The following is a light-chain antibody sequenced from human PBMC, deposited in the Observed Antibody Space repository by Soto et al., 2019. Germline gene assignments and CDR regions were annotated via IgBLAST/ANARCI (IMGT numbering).Light chain of an antibody. Sequence: EIVMTQSPATLSVSPGERATLSCRASQSVSSNLAWYQQKPGQPPRLLIYGASTRATGIPARFSGSGSGTEFTLTISSLQSEDFAVYYCQQYNNWPGTFGGGTKVEIK. CDR2: GAS. CDR1: QSVSSN. V-gene: IGKV3-15*01. J-gene: IGKJ4*01. CDR3: QQYNNWPGT.